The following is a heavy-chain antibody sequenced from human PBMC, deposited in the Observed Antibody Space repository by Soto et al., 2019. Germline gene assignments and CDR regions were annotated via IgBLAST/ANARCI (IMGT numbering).Heavy chain of an antibody. J-gene: IGHJ6*02. V-gene: IGHV6-1*01. CDR2: TYYRSKWYN. Sequence: PSQTLSLTCAISGDSVSSNSAAWNWIRQSPSRGLEWLGRTYYRSKWYNDYAVSVKSRITINPDTSKNQFSLQLNSVTPEDTAVYYCARVPIAVAGTWIYYDGMDVWGQGTTVTVSS. CDR3: ARVPIAVAGTWIYYDGMDV. CDR1: GDSVSSNSAA. D-gene: IGHD6-19*01.